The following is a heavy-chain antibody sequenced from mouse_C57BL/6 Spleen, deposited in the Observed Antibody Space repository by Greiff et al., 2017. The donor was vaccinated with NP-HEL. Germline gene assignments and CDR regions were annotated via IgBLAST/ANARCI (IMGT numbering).Heavy chain of an antibody. Sequence: VMLVESGAELVRPGTSVKVSCKASGYAFTNYLIEWVKQRPGQGLEWIGVINPGSGGTNYNEKFKGKATLTADKSSSTAYMQLSSLTSEDSAVYFCARSSSLHYYAMDYWGQGTSVTVSS. D-gene: IGHD1-1*01. J-gene: IGHJ4*01. V-gene: IGHV1-54*01. CDR1: GYAFTNYL. CDR3: ARSSSLHYYAMDY. CDR2: INPGSGGT.